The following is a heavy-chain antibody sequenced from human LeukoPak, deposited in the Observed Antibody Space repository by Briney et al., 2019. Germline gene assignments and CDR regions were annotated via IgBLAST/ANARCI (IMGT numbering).Heavy chain of an antibody. CDR1: GYTFTSYG. CDR3: ARAHTYYYDSSGYYTDY. Sequence: ASVKVSCKASGYTFTSYGISWLRQAPGQGLEWMGWISAYNGNTNYAQKLQGRVTMTTDTSTSTAYMELRSLRPDDTAVYYCARAHTYYYDSSGYYTDYWGQGTLVTVSS. CDR2: ISAYNGNT. V-gene: IGHV1-18*01. D-gene: IGHD3-22*01. J-gene: IGHJ4*02.